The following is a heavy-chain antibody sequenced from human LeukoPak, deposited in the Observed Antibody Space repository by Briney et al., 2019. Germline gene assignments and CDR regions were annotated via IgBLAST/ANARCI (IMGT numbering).Heavy chain of an antibody. J-gene: IGHJ4*02. Sequence: GGSLRLSCAASGFTFSDYGMHWVRQVPGKGLEWVAFIRFDGTEKYYADSVKGRFTVSRDNSQNTLHLQMNSLRIEDTAFYYCARDQAGYWGQGTLVTVSS. CDR1: GFTFSDYG. CDR3: ARDQAGY. CDR2: IRFDGTEK. V-gene: IGHV3-30*02.